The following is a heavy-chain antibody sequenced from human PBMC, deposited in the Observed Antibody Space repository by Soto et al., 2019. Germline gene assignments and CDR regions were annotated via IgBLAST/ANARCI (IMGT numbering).Heavy chain of an antibody. Sequence: SETLSLTCTVSGGSISSYYWSWIRQPPGKGLEWIGYIYYSGSTNYNPSLKSRVTISVDTSKNQFSLKLSSVTAADTAVYYCARVGYYYDSSGYFTFDYWGQGTLVTVSS. CDR3: ARVGYYYDSSGYFTFDY. J-gene: IGHJ4*02. V-gene: IGHV4-59*01. CDR2: IYYSGST. CDR1: GGSISSYY. D-gene: IGHD3-22*01.